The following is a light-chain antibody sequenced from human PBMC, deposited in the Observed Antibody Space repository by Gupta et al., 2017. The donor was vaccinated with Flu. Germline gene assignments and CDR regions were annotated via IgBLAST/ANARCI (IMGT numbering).Light chain of an antibody. Sequence: SLGERATINCKSSQSCLYSSNNKNYLAWYQHKPGQPPRLLIYWASTRESGVPDRFSGSGSGTDFALTISILQAEDVAVYYCHQYTTTPWTFGQGTKVEIK. V-gene: IGKV4-1*01. CDR3: HQYTTTPWT. CDR1: QSCLYSSNNKNY. J-gene: IGKJ1*01. CDR2: WAS.